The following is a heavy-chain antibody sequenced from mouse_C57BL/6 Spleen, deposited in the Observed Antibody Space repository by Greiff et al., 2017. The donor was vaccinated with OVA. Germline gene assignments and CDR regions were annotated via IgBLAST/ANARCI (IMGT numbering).Heavy chain of an antibody. CDR3: ARTDYDDYYYAMDY. CDR1: GFTFSDYG. J-gene: IGHJ4*01. Sequence: DVQLVESGGGLVKPGGSLKLSCAASGFTFSDYGMHWVRQAPEKGLEWVAYISSGSSTIYYADTVKGRFTISRDNAKNTLFLQMTSLRSEDTAMYYCARTDYDDYYYAMDYWGQGTSVTVSS. D-gene: IGHD2-4*01. V-gene: IGHV5-17*01. CDR2: ISSGSSTI.